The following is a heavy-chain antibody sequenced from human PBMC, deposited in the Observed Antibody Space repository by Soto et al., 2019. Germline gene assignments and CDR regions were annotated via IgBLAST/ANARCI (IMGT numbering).Heavy chain of an antibody. V-gene: IGHV4-34*01. D-gene: IGHD6-13*01. CDR3: ARGASSSYYYYGMDV. CDR1: GGSFSGYY. J-gene: IGHJ6*02. CDR2: INHSGST. Sequence: SETLSLTCAVYGGSFSGYYWSWIRQPPGKGLEWIGEINHSGSTNYNPSLKSRVTISRENAKNSLYLQMNSLRAGDTAVYYCARGASSSYYYYGMDVWGQGTTVTVSS.